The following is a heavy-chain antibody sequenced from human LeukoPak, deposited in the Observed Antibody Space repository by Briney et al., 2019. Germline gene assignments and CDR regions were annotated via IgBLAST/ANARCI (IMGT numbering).Heavy chain of an antibody. CDR3: AREGSSRY. J-gene: IGHJ4*02. D-gene: IGHD1-26*01. CDR1: GXNLSTYS. CDR2: ISSSSYI. Sequence: PGGSLRLSCAASGXNLSTYSMNWVRQAPGKGLEWVSSISSSSYIYYADSVKGRFTISRDNAQNSLYLQMNSLRAEDTAVYYCAREGSSRYWGQGTLVTVSS. V-gene: IGHV3-21*01.